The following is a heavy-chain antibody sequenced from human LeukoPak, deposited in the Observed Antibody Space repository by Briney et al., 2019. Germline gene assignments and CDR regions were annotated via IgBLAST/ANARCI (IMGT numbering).Heavy chain of an antibody. V-gene: IGHV4-31*03. J-gene: IGHJ5*02. Sequence: PSEPLSLTCTVSGDSFSSGGFYWSWIRQHPGKGPEWIGYVYYSGSTYYNPSLKSRVTMSVDPSKSQFSLRLSSVTAADTAVHYCARSRQAVNWFDPWGQGTLVTVSS. CDR2: VYYSGST. CDR3: ARSRQAVNWFDP. CDR1: GDSFSSGGFY. D-gene: IGHD4-4*01.